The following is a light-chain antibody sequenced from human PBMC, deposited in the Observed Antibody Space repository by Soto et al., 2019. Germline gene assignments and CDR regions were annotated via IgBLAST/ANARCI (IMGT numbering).Light chain of an antibody. CDR2: DVS. V-gene: IGLV2-14*01. J-gene: IGLJ2*01. Sequence: QSVLTRLASVSGSPGQSITISCTGTSSDVGAYNYVSWYQQHPGKAPKLMIYDVSNRPSGVSIRFSGSKSGNTASLTISGLQAEDEADYYCSSYTSSSTLVVFGAGTKLTVL. CDR1: SSDVGAYNY. CDR3: SSYTSSSTLVV.